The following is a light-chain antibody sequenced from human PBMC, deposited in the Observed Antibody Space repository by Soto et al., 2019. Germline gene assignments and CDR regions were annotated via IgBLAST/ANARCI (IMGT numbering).Light chain of an antibody. CDR1: SSDVGGYNY. CDR2: DVS. J-gene: IGLJ2*01. CDR3: SSYTISSTLVV. V-gene: IGLV2-14*01. Sequence: QSALTQPASVSGSPGQSITISCTGTSSDVGGYNYVSWYQQHPGKAPKLMIYDVSNRPSGVSNRFSGSKSGNTASLTISGLQAEDEADYYCSSYTISSTLVVFGGGTKLPVL.